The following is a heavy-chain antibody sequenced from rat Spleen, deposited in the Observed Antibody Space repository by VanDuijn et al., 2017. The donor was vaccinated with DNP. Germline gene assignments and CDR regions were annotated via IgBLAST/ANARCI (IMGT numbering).Heavy chain of an antibody. CDR2: ISYDGSST. J-gene: IGHJ2*01. D-gene: IGHD1-1*01. CDR3: ARRTISDYYNGGPFDY. Sequence: EVQLVESGGGLVQPGRSLKLSCVASGFTFNNYWMTWIRQAPGKGLEWVASISYDGSSTYYRDSVKGRFTISRDNAKSTLYLQMDSLRSEDTATYYCARRTISDYYNGGPFDYWGQGVMVTVSS. CDR1: GFTFNNYW. V-gene: IGHV5-31*01.